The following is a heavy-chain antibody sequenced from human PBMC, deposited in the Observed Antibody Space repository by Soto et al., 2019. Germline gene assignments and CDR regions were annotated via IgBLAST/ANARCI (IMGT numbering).Heavy chain of an antibody. V-gene: IGHV3-48*03. J-gene: IGHJ4*02. D-gene: IGHD3-16*01. CDR2: IGSRSSAI. CDR3: ARFFGEYSYGQRYLGD. Sequence: EVQLVESGGGLVQPGGSLRLSCAASGFTFSSSVMSWVRQAPGKGLEWVSDIGSRSSAIFYADSVKGRFSISRDNAKNSLYLQMNSLRAEETAVYYCARFFGEYSYGQRYLGDWGQGTLVSVSS. CDR1: GFTFSSSV.